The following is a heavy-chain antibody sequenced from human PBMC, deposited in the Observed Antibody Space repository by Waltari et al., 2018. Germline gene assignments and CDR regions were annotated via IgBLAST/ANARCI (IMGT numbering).Heavy chain of an antibody. CDR3: ARSYQSGSYWDY. J-gene: IGHJ4*02. Sequence: QAQLVQSGAEVKTPGTAEEVYCRGSGYAFTSYYMHCVRQAPGQGLEWMGWIHPNSGDTYYAQKFQGRVTMTRDTSITTAFMDLSRLRSDDTAVYYCARSYQSGSYWDYWGQGTLVTVSS. CDR2: IHPNSGDT. CDR1: GYAFTSYY. D-gene: IGHD1-26*01. V-gene: IGHV1-2*02.